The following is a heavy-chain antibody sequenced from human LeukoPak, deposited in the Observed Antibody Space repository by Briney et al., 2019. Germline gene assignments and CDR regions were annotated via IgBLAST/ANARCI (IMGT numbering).Heavy chain of an antibody. CDR3: ASATGTTMVRGVNDAFDI. CDR2: IIPIFGTA. Sequence: ASVKVSCKASGGTFSSYAISWVRQAPGQGLEWMGGIIPIFGTANYAQKFQGRVTITADESTSTAYMELSSLRSEDTAVYYCASATGTTMVRGVNDAFDIWGQGTMVTVSS. D-gene: IGHD3-10*01. J-gene: IGHJ3*02. V-gene: IGHV1-69*13. CDR1: GGTFSSYA.